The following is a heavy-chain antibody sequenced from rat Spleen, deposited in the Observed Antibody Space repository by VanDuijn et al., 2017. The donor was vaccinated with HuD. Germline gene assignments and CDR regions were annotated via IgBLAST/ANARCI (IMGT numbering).Heavy chain of an antibody. J-gene: IGHJ2*01. D-gene: IGHD4-3*01. CDR2: INSAGST. CDR1: GYSITSSYR. Sequence: EVQLQESGPGLVKPSQSLSLTCSVTGYSITSSYRWNWIRKFPGNKLEWMGYINSAGSTNYNPSLKSRISITRDTSKNQFFLQVNSVTTEDTATYYCARSIIIRANYFDYWGQGVMVTVSS. V-gene: IGHV3-3*01. CDR3: ARSIIIRANYFDY.